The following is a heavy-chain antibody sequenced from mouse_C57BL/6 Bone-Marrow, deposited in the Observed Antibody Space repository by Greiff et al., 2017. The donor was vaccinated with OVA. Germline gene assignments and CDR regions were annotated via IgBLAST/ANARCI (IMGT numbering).Heavy chain of an antibody. D-gene: IGHD2-4*01. CDR1: GYTFTSYW. V-gene: IGHV1-64*01. CDR2: IHPNSGST. J-gene: IGHJ4*01. Sequence: VQLQQPGAELVKPGASVKLSCKASGYTFTSYWMHWVKQRPGQGLEWIGMIHPNSGSTNYNEKFKSQATLTVDKSSSTAYMQLSSLTSEDAAVYYCAREDYELGAYWGQGTSVTVSS. CDR3: AREDYELGAY.